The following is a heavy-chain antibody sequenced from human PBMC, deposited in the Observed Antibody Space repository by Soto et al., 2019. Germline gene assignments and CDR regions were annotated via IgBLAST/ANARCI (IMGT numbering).Heavy chain of an antibody. J-gene: IGHJ4*02. CDR1: GYTFTSYA. V-gene: IGHV1-3*01. Sequence: ASVKVSCKASGYTFTSYAMHWVRQAPGQRLEWMGWINAGNGNTKYSQKFQGRVTITRDTSASTAYMELSSLRSEDTAVYYCASGRFLEWFFDYWGQGTLVTVSS. CDR3: ASGRFLEWFFDY. CDR2: INAGNGNT. D-gene: IGHD3-3*01.